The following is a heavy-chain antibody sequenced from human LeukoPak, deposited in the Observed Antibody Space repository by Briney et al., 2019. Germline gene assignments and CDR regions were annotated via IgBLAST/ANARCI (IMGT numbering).Heavy chain of an antibody. CDR2: INSDGSST. D-gene: IGHD6-19*01. CDR1: GFTFSSYW. Sequence: GGSLRLSCAASGFTFSSYWMHWVRQAPGKGLVWVSRINSDGSSTSYADSVKGRFTISRDNAKNTLYLQMNSLRAEDTAVYYCARDRSSQQWLANNWFDPWGQGTLVTVSS. V-gene: IGHV3-74*01. CDR3: ARDRSSQQWLANNWFDP. J-gene: IGHJ5*02.